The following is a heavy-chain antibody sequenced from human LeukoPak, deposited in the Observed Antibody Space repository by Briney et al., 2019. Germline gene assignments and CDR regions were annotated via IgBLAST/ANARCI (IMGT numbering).Heavy chain of an antibody. V-gene: IGHV7-4-1*02. CDR2: INTNTGNP. D-gene: IGHD3-10*01. Sequence: GASVKVSCKASGYTFTSYAMNWVRQAPGQGLEWMGWINTNTGNPTYAQGFTGRFVFSLDTSVSTAYLRISSLKAEDTAVYYCARGNTVRGRKRDYYYYMDVWGKGTTVTVSS. CDR3: ARGNTVRGRKRDYYYYMDV. CDR1: GYTFTSYA. J-gene: IGHJ6*03.